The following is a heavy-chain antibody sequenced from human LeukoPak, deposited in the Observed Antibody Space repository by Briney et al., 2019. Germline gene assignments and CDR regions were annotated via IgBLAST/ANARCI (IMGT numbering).Heavy chain of an antibody. Sequence: SESLSLSCTVSGVSVSSYYWSWIRQPPGKGLEWVGYIYYSGSTNYTPSLKSRVTISVDTSKNQFSLQLSSVTAEDTAVYYCAKHGDSYNYFWFHPWGQETLVTVAS. J-gene: IGHJ5*02. V-gene: IGHV4-59*08. CDR1: GVSVSSYY. CDR3: AKHGDSYNYFWFHP. CDR2: IYYSGST. D-gene: IGHD5-24*01.